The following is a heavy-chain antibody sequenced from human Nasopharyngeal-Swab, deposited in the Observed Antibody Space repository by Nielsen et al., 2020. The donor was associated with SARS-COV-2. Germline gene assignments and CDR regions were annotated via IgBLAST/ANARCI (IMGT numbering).Heavy chain of an antibody. CDR3: ARATPLYSSSWYSSWFDP. D-gene: IGHD6-13*01. CDR1: GYTFTSYY. J-gene: IGHJ5*02. V-gene: IGHV1-46*01. Sequence: ASVKVSCKASGYTFTSYYMHWVRQAPGQGLEWMGIINPSGGSTSYAQKFQGRVTMTRDTSTSTVYMELSSLRSEDTAVYYCARATPLYSSSWYSSWFDPWGQGALVTVSS. CDR2: INPSGGST.